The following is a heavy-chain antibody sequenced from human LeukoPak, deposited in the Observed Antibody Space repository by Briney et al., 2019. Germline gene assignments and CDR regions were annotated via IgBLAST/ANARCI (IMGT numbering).Heavy chain of an antibody. V-gene: IGHV3-9*01. D-gene: IGHD2-21*02. CDR3: AKAGDYNYYYYMDV. Sequence: GGSLRLSCAASRFPFDDYAMHWVRQAPGKGLEWVSGISWNSGSIGYADSVKGRFAISRDNAKNSLYLQMNSLRAEDTALYYCAKAGDYNYYYYMDVWGKGTTVTVSS. CDR2: ISWNSGSI. CDR1: RFPFDDYA. J-gene: IGHJ6*03.